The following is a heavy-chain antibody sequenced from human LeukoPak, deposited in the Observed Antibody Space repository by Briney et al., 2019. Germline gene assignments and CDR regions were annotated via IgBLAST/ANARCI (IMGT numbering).Heavy chain of an antibody. CDR1: GYTFTGYY. Sequence: GASVKVSCKASGYTFTGYYMHWVRQAPGQGLEWMGWINPNSGGANYAQKFQGRVTMTRDTSISTAYMELSRLVSDATAVYYCARVPIRRHYESTGYYYEDPWGQGTLVTVSS. CDR2: INPNSGGA. CDR3: ARVPIRRHYESTGYYYEDP. J-gene: IGHJ5*02. D-gene: IGHD3-22*01. V-gene: IGHV1-2*02.